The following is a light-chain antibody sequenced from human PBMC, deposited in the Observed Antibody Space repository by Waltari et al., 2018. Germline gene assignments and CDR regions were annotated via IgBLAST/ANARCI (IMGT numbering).Light chain of an antibody. V-gene: IGKV1-33*01. CDR1: QGISNW. J-gene: IGKJ2*03. CDR3: QQQYNSPYS. Sequence: DIQMTQSPSSLSASVGDRVTITCRASQGISNWLGWYQQKPGKPPKLLIYRASNLETGVPSRFSGSGSATAFIFTISSLQPEDNATYYCQQQYNSPYSFGQGTKVEI. CDR2: RAS.